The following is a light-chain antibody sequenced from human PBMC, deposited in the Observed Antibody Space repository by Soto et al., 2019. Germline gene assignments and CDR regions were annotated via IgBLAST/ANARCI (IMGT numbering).Light chain of an antibody. CDR1: SGSIASNY. V-gene: IGLV6-57*02. CDR3: QSYDSSNHEV. CDR2: EDN. Sequence: NFMLTQPHSVSESPGKTVTISCTGSSGSIASNYVQWYQQRPGSAPTTVIYEDNQRPSGVPDRFSGSIDSSSNSASLNISGLKTEDEADYYCQSYDSSNHEVFGGGTKLTVL. J-gene: IGLJ2*01.